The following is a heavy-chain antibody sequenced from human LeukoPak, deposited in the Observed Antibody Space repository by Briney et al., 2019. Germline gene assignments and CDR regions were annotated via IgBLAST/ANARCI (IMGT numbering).Heavy chain of an antibody. CDR2: ISGSGGST. CDR1: GFTFSSYA. D-gene: IGHD2-2*01. Sequence: GGSLRLSCAASGFTFSSYAMSWVRQAPGKGLEWVSAISGSGGSTYYADSMKGRFTISRDNSKNTLYLQMNSLRAEDTAVYYCAKGPPSTYCSSTSCRNYDAFDIWGQGTMVTVSS. J-gene: IGHJ3*02. CDR3: AKGPPSTYCSSTSCRNYDAFDI. V-gene: IGHV3-23*01.